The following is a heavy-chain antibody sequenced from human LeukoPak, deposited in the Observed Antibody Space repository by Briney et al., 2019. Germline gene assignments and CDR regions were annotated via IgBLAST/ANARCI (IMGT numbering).Heavy chain of an antibody. J-gene: IGHJ3*02. V-gene: IGHV3-9*01. CDR1: GFTFDGYA. D-gene: IGHD3-9*01. CDR2: NSWNSGNV. Sequence: PGGSPRLSCAASGFTFDGYAMHWVRQAPGKGLEWVSTNSWNSGNVGYADSVKGRFIISRDNAKNSLYLQMNSLRAEDTALYYCAKYEGSTGAFDIWGQGTMVTVSS. CDR3: AKYEGSTGAFDI.